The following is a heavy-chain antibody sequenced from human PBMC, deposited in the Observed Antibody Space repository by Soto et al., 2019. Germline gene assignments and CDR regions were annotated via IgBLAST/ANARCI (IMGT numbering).Heavy chain of an antibody. V-gene: IGHV1-69*13. CDR2: IIPIFGTA. J-gene: IGHJ5*02. CDR1: GGTFSSYA. CDR3: ARESQGYCGGDCSYNWFDP. D-gene: IGHD2-21*02. Sequence: SVKVSCKASGGTFSSYAISWVRQAPGQGLEWMGGIIPIFGTANYAQKFQGRVTITADESTSTAYMELSSLRSEDTAVYYCARESQGYCGGDCSYNWFDPWGQGTLVTV.